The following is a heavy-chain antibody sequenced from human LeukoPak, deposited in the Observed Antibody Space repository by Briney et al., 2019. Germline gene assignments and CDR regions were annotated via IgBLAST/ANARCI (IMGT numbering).Heavy chain of an antibody. CDR2: ISSSGSTI. V-gene: IGHV3-11*04. CDR3: ARDGMGYCSSTSCAKDAFDI. D-gene: IGHD2-2*01. J-gene: IGHJ3*02. Sequence: GSLRLSCAASGFTFSDYYMSWIRQAPGKGLEWVSYISSSGSTIYYADSVKGRFTISRDNAKNSLYLQMNSLRAEDTAVYYCARDGMGYCSSTSCAKDAFDIWGQGTMVTVSS. CDR1: GFTFSDYY.